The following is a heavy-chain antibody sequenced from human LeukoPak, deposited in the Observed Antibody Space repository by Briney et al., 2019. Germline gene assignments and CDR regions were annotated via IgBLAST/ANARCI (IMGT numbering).Heavy chain of an antibody. CDR1: GGSISSYY. V-gene: IGHV4-59*01. D-gene: IGHD3-22*01. J-gene: IGHJ4*02. CDR2: IYYSGST. CDR3: ARALHSAYYYDRSGYYGFAY. Sequence: PSETLSLTCTVSGGSISSYYWSWIRQPPGKGLEWIGYIYYSGSTNYNPSLKSRVTISVDTSKNQFSLKLSSVTAADTAVDSCARALHSAYYYDRSGYYGFAYWGQGTLVTVSS.